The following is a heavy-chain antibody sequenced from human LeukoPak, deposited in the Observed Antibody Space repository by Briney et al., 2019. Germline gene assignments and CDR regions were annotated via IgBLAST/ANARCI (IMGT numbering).Heavy chain of an antibody. J-gene: IGHJ4*02. V-gene: IGHV4-39*01. Sequence: SETLSLTCTLSGGSISRGSYSWGWIRQPPGKGLEWVGSIYYSGTTYYNPSLKRRVTISVDTSKIQFSLKLSSVAATDTAVYFCARLRFDFWSGYTHPYFDYWGQGTLVTVSS. CDR3: ARLRFDFWSGYTHPYFDY. CDR2: IYYSGTT. D-gene: IGHD3-3*01. CDR1: GGSISRGSYS.